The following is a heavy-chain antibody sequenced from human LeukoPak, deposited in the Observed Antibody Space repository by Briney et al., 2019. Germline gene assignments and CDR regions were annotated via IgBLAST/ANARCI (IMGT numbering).Heavy chain of an antibody. CDR1: GGTFSGYY. D-gene: IGHD3-16*02. CDR3: ARSYDYVWGSYRYTPTFDY. CDR2: INHSGTT. J-gene: IGHJ4*02. V-gene: IGHV4-34*01. Sequence: PSETLSLTCAVYGGTFSGYYWNWIRQPPGEGLEWIGEINHSGTTNYNPSLKTRVTISVDTSKNQFSLNVGPVTAGDTAVYYCARSYDYVWGSYRYTPTFDYWGQGNLVTVSS.